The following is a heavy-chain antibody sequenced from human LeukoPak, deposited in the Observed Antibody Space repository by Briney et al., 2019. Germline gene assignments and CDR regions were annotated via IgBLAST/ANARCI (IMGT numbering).Heavy chain of an antibody. CDR3: ARDGDWGYEYYFDY. Sequence: GGPLRPSCAASGFTFSSYSMNWVRQAPGKGLEWVSSISSSSSYIYYADSVKGRFTISRDNAKNSLYLQMNSLRAEDTAVYYCARDGDWGYEYYFDYWGQGTLVTVSS. CDR2: ISSSSSYI. CDR1: GFTFSSYS. V-gene: IGHV3-21*01. J-gene: IGHJ4*02. D-gene: IGHD7-27*01.